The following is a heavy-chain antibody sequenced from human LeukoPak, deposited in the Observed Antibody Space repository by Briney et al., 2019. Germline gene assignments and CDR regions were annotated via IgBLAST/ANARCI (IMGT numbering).Heavy chain of an antibody. CDR3: TKTTTGYSSGQYPGWPADH. V-gene: IGHV3-23*01. J-gene: IGHJ4*02. CDR2: IFGSGGSA. Sequence: GGSLRLSCTASGFTFNNYAMYWVRQAPRKGLEWVAGIFGSGGSAHYAGSVKGRFTISGDNSKNTVYLQMDSLRGEDTALYYCTKTTTGYSSGQYPGWPADHWGQGALVTVSS. D-gene: IGHD3-22*01. CDR1: GFTFNNYA.